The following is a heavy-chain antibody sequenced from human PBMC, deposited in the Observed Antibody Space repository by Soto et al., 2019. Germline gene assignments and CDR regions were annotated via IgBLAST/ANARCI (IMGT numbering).Heavy chain of an antibody. CDR2: IYYSGST. Sequence: SETLSLTCTVSGGSISSYYWSWIRQPPRKGLEWIGYIYYSGSTNYNPSIKSRVTISVDTSKNQFSLKLSSVTAADTAVYYCANYPTTVSSDYWGQGTLVTVS. D-gene: IGHD4-17*01. CDR3: ANYPTTVSSDY. CDR1: GGSISSYY. V-gene: IGHV4-59*01. J-gene: IGHJ4*02.